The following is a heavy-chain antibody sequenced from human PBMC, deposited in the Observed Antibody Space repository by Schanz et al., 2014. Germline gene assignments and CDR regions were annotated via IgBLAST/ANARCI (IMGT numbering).Heavy chain of an antibody. CDR3: ARDRRFFDRDDLYYFDS. J-gene: IGHJ4*02. D-gene: IGHD3-3*01. CDR2: IGTAGDT. Sequence: EVQLVESGGGLVQPGGSLRLSCAASGFSIRNHDMHWVRQATGAGLEWVSAIGTAGDTFYLDSVKGRFTISRDNSKNTLYLQMNSLRAEDTAVYYCARDRRFFDRDDLYYFDSWGQGTLVTVSS. V-gene: IGHV3-13*04. CDR1: GFSIRNHD.